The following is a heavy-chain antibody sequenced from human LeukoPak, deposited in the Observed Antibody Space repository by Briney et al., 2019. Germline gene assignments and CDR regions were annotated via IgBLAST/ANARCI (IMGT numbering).Heavy chain of an antibody. Sequence: GGSLRLSCAASGFTFSNAWMSWVRQAPGKGLEWVGRIKSKTDGGTTDYAAPVKGRFTISRDDSKNTLYLQMNSLKTEDTAVYYCTTDWGNEYSSSSAMSPNDYWGQGTLVTVSS. CDR1: GFTFSNAW. CDR2: IKSKTDGGTT. D-gene: IGHD6-6*01. J-gene: IGHJ4*02. CDR3: TTDWGNEYSSSSAMSPNDY. V-gene: IGHV3-15*01.